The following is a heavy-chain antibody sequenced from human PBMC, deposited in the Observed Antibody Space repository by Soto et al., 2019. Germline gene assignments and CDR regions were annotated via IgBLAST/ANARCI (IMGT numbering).Heavy chain of an antibody. CDR3: ARVYMSTVSWGLDP. D-gene: IGHD4-4*01. Sequence: ASETLSLTCAVSGDSITSNHWNWIRQPPGRGLEWIGYIYNSGTTKYNPSLKSRVIISVDTSKNQLSLKLSSVTAADTAVYYCARVYMSTVSWGLDPWGQGTLVTVYS. V-gene: IGHV4-59*01. CDR1: GDSITSNH. J-gene: IGHJ5*02. CDR2: IYNSGTT.